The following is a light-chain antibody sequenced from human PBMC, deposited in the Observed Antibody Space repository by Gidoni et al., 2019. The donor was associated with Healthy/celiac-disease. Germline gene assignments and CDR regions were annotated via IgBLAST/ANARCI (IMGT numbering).Light chain of an antibody. V-gene: IGKV3-20*01. Sequence: EIVLTQSSCTLSLSPGESATLSCRASQSVSTSYLAWYQQKPGQAPRLLIYGASSRATGIPHRFSGSGSGTDFTLTISRLEPEDFAVYYCQQYGSSLFTFGPGTKVDIK. J-gene: IGKJ3*01. CDR2: GAS. CDR1: QSVSTSY. CDR3: QQYGSSLFT.